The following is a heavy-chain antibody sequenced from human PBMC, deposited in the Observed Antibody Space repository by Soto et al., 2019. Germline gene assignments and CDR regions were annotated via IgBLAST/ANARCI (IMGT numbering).Heavy chain of an antibody. V-gene: IGHV3-73*01. Sequence: GGSLRLSCAASGFTFRGSAMHWVPQASGKGLEWVGRIRTKANSYATAYAASVQGRFTISRDDSKSTAYLQMNSLKTEDTAVYYCTGSLLAYCSGGKCHTDYYYYGMDVWGQGT. CDR2: IRTKANSYAT. J-gene: IGHJ6*02. D-gene: IGHD2-15*01. CDR1: GFTFRGSA. CDR3: TGSLLAYCSGGKCHTDYYYYGMDV.